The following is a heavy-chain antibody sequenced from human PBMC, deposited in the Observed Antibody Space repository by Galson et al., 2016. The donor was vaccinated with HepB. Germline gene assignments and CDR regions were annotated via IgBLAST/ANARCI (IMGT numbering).Heavy chain of an antibody. J-gene: IGHJ5*02. CDR1: GFSLSTSAVG. CDR3: ARGSGWLLDR. V-gene: IGHV2-5*02. D-gene: IGHD6-19*01. Sequence: PALVKPTQTLTLTCTFSGFSLSTSAVGVGWIRQAPGKAPEWLAFIYWDDNVHYSPSPESRLTITKDTSKNQVVLTMTNMDPVDTGTYYCARGSGWLLDRWGQGTLVTVSS. CDR2: IYWDDNV.